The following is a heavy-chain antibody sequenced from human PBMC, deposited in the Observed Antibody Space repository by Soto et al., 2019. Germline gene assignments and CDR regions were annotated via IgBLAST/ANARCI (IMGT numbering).Heavy chain of an antibody. Sequence: QVQLEQSGAEVKKPGSSVNVSCKASGGTFSSYAISWVRQAPGQGVEWRGGSIPIFGTANYAQKFQGRVTITAEKSTSTDYMELSSLRSEDTAVYYCAIFRWELRDHAFEIWGQGTMVTVAS. CDR1: GGTFSSYA. CDR2: SIPIFGTA. V-gene: IGHV1-69*06. CDR3: AIFRWELRDHAFEI. J-gene: IGHJ3*02. D-gene: IGHD2-15*01.